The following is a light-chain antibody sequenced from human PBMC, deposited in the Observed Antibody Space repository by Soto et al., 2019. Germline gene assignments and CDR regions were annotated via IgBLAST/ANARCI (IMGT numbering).Light chain of an antibody. CDR1: QSVSSSS. Sequence: EIVLTQSPGTLSLSPGERATLSCRASQSVSSSSLAWYQQQPGLAPRLLIYRASTRATGIPDRFSGSGSGTDFTLTISRLEPEDFAVYYCQQYGTSPLLFGGGTKVEIK. CDR3: QQYGTSPLL. J-gene: IGKJ4*01. CDR2: RAS. V-gene: IGKV3-20*01.